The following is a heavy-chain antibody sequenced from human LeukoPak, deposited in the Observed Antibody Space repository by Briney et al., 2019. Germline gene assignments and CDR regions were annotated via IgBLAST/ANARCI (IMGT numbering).Heavy chain of an antibody. CDR3: ARRDYAAWFDP. CDR1: GASITSGAYY. D-gene: IGHD4/OR15-4a*01. Sequence: SETLSLTCSVSGASITSGAYYWAWLRQPPGKGLEWIGSVYYSGTINYNPSLKGRVSISRDMSKDQFSLNLNSVNATDTSVYYCARRDYAAWFDPWGQGTLVTVSS. CDR2: VYYSGTI. V-gene: IGHV4-39*07. J-gene: IGHJ5*02.